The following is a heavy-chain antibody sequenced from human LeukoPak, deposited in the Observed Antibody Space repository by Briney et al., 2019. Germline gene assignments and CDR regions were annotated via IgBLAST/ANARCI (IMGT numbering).Heavy chain of an antibody. CDR2: ISDSGGRT. Sequence: GGSLRLSCAASGFTFSSYGMTWVRQAPGKGLEWVSAISDSGGRTFYADSVKGRFTISRDNSKNTLYLQMHSLRAEDTAVYYCAKDSYDNSIWGQGTLVTVSS. CDR1: GFTFSSYG. CDR3: AKDSYDNSI. D-gene: IGHD3-22*01. V-gene: IGHV3-23*01. J-gene: IGHJ4*02.